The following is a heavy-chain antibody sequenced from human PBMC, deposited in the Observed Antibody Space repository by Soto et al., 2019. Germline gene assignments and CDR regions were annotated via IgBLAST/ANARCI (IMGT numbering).Heavy chain of an antibody. CDR2: INHSGST. CDR3: ARVRGGYDYRGGYYYYMDV. D-gene: IGHD5-12*01. CDR1: GGSFSGYY. V-gene: IGHV4-34*01. J-gene: IGHJ6*03. Sequence: NPSETLSLTGAVDGGSFSGYYWSWIRQPPGKGLEWIGEINHSGSTNYNPSLKSRVTISVDTSKNQFSLKLSSVTAADTAVYYCARVRGGYDYRGGYYYYMDVWGKGTTVT.